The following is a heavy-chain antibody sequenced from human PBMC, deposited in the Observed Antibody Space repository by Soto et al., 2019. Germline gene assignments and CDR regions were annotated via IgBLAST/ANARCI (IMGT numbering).Heavy chain of an antibody. D-gene: IGHD2-15*01. Sequence: GVSLRLSCAASGFIFSDFYMSWIRQAPGKGLEWVSYISLSRGYTKYADSVKGRFTISRDNAKNSLYLQMNSLRAEDTAVYYCARTSRGSGAYNWFDPWCQGTLVTGS. V-gene: IGHV3-11*06. CDR3: ARTSRGSGAYNWFDP. CDR2: ISLSRGYT. CDR1: GFIFSDFY. J-gene: IGHJ5*02.